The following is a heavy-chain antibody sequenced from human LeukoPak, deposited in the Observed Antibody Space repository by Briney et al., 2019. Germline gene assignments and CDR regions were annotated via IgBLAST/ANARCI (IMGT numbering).Heavy chain of an antibody. J-gene: IGHJ6*03. CDR2: IYTSGST. V-gene: IGHV4-61*02. Sequence: SETLSLTCTVSGGSISSGSYYWSWIRQPAGKGLEWIGRIYTSGSTNYNPSLKSRVTISVDTPKNQFSLKLSSVTAADTAVYYCARDPRILYCSSTSCQGDYYYMDVWGKGTTVTVSS. CDR3: ARDPRILYCSSTSCQGDYYYMDV. CDR1: GGSISSGSYY. D-gene: IGHD2-2*01.